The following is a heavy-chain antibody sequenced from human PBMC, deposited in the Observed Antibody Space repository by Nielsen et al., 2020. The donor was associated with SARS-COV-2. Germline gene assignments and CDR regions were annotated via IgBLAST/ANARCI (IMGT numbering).Heavy chain of an antibody. J-gene: IGHJ4*02. CDR3: ARDSVAGFDY. D-gene: IGHD6-19*01. CDR2: IYYSGST. V-gene: IGHV4-31*02. Sequence: WIRQPPGKGLEWIGYIYYSGSTYYNPSLKSRVTISVDTSKNQFSLKLSSATAADTAVYYCARDSVAGFDYWGQGTPVTVSS.